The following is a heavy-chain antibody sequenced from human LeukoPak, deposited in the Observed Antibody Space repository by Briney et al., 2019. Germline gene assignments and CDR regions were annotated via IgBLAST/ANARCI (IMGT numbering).Heavy chain of an antibody. J-gene: IGHJ4*02. CDR1: GGSISSYY. CDR3: ARGTLYYYDSSGYYPYFDY. D-gene: IGHD3-22*01. V-gene: IGHV4-59*01. CDR2: IYYSGST. Sequence: SETLSLTCTVSGGSISSYYWSWIRQPPGKGLEWIGYIYYSGSTNYNPSLKSRVTISVDTSENQFSLKLSSVTAADTAVYYCARGTLYYYDSSGYYPYFDYWGQGTLVTVSS.